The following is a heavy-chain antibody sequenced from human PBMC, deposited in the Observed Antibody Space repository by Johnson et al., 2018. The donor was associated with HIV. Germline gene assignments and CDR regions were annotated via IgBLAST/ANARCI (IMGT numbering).Heavy chain of an antibody. V-gene: IGHV3-66*01. CDR2: IYSSGSA. J-gene: IGHJ3*02. D-gene: IGHD1-26*01. Sequence: VQLVESGGGLVQPGRSLRLSCAASGFTVSSNYMSWVRQAPGKGLEWVSVIYSSGSAYNADSMKGRFTISRDNSKNTLYLQMNSLRVEDTAVYYCASSSPYSGSYGDAFDIWGQGTLVTVSS. CDR1: GFTVSSNY. CDR3: ASSSPYSGSYGDAFDI.